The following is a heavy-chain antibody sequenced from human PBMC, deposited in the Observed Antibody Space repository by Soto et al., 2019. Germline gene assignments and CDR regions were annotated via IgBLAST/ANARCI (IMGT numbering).Heavy chain of an antibody. CDR2: FDWDDGK. J-gene: IGHJ6*02. Sequence: GPTLVNPTQTLTLTCTLSGFSLSTSGMSVSWIRQPPGKALEGLALFDWDDGKYYSTSLKTRLTISKDTSKNQVVLTMTNMDSVDTATYYRAPVRWGHYCYYWMDVWGQGPTFTVSS. CDR3: APVRWGHYCYYWMDV. CDR1: GFSLSTSGMS. V-gene: IGHV2-70*01. D-gene: IGHD3-16*01.